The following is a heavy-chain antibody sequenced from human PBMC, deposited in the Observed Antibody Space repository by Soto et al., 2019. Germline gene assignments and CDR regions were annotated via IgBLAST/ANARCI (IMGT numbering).Heavy chain of an antibody. D-gene: IGHD6-25*01. J-gene: IGHJ4*02. V-gene: IGHV3-30*18. Sequence: QVQLVESGGGVVQPGRSLRLSCAASGFTFSRYGMHWVRQAPGKGLAWVAVISYDGTNIYYVDSVKGRFTISRDNSKNTLYLHMNRLRAEDTAVYYCAKDLWSRSGPFDYWGQGTLVTVSS. CDR3: AKDLWSRSGPFDY. CDR1: GFTFSRYG. CDR2: ISYDGTNI.